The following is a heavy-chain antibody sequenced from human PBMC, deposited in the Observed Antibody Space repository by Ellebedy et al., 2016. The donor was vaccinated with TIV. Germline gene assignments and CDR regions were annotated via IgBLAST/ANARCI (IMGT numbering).Heavy chain of an antibody. CDR2: VSSYNDDT. Sequence: AASVKVSCKASGYTFTGISWVRQAPGHGLEWMGWVSSYNDDTKYAQKLQGRVTMTKDTSTRTTYMELRSLRSDDTAIYYCARTGICSGGSCFDYWGQGTLVTVSS. CDR3: ARTGICSGGSCFDY. CDR1: GYTFTG. V-gene: IGHV1-18*01. D-gene: IGHD2-15*01. J-gene: IGHJ4*02.